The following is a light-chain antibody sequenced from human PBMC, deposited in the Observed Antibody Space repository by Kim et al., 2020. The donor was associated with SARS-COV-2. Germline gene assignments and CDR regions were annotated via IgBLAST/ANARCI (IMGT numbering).Light chain of an antibody. V-gene: IGKV3-11*01. Sequence: IVWRQSPATLTLSPGERATLSCRASQSVSSYSAWYQQKPGEAPRLLIYDASNRATGIPARCSGSGSGTDFTLTISSLEPEDCAVYYCQQRSNWPPTFGEGTKLEI. CDR3: QQRSNWPPT. J-gene: IGKJ2*01. CDR1: QSVSSY. CDR2: DAS.